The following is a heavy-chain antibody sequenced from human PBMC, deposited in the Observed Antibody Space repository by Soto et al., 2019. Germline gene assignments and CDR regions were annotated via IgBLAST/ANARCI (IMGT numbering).Heavy chain of an antibody. CDR2: IHYSGTT. Sequence: SETLSLTCAVSGDSVSNDNYYWSWIRQPPGKGLEWIGYIHYSGTTNYNSYLKSRLSLSVDMSKNQFSLKLASVTAADTAVYFCARSQRGRTAFTFDYWGQGALVTV. D-gene: IGHD3-16*01. J-gene: IGHJ4*02. CDR1: GDSVSNDNYY. V-gene: IGHV4-61*01. CDR3: ARSQRGRTAFTFDY.